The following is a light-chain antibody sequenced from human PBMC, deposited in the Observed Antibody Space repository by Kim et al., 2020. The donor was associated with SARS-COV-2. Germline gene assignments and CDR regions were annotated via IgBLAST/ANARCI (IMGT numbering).Light chain of an antibody. J-gene: IGKJ5*01. CDR1: QSVSNN. CDR3: QQYNNWHPIT. V-gene: IGKV3-15*01. Sequence: SPGEKATPSCRASQSVSNNQAWYQQKPGQAPRLIIYGASTRATGIPARFSGSGSGTDFTLTITSLQSEDFAVYYCQQYNNWHPITFGQGTRLEIK. CDR2: GAS.